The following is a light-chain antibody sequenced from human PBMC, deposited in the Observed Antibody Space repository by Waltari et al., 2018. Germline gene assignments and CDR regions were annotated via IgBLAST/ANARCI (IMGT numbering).Light chain of an antibody. CDR1: RIGSKS. J-gene: IGLJ2*01. Sequence: SYVLTQPPSESVAPGEAARITCGGDRIGSKSVHWYQQKPGQAPTLVIYSDSDRPAGIPERFSGYNSVNTATLTITRVEAGDEAEYYCQVWDGATDQVVFGGGTELTVL. V-gene: IGLV3-21*04. CDR3: QVWDGATDQVV. CDR2: SDS.